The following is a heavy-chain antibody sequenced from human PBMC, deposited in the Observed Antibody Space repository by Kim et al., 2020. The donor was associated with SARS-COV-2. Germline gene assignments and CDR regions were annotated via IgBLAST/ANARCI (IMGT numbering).Heavy chain of an antibody. CDR3: AKDLSAVYVWGSYSGMDV. J-gene: IGHJ6*02. V-gene: IGHV3-33*06. D-gene: IGHD3-16*01. Sequence: VKGRSTISRDNTTNTVYLQMNSLRAEDTAVYYCAKDLSAVYVWGSYSGMDVWGQGTTVTVSS.